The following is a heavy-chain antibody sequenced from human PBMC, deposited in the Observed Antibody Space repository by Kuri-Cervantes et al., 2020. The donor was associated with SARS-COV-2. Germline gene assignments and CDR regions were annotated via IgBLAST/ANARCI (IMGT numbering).Heavy chain of an antibody. Sequence: GESLKISCAASGFTFSSYAMSWVRQAPGKGLEWASAISGSGGSTYYADSVKGRFTISRVNSKNTLYLQMNSLRAEDTAVYYCAKTDTHFQHWGQGTLVTVSS. J-gene: IGHJ1*01. V-gene: IGHV3-23*01. CDR1: GFTFSSYA. CDR3: AKTDTHFQH. CDR2: ISGSGGST.